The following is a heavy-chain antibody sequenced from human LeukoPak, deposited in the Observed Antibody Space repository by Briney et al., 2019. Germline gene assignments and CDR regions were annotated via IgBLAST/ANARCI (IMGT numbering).Heavy chain of an antibody. V-gene: IGHV3-21*01. CDR3: ARTGATKWIDY. CDR1: GFTFNTYS. J-gene: IGHJ4*02. CDR2: ISRTSESI. Sequence: GGSLRLSCAASGFTFNTYSMSWVRQAPGKGLEWVAIISRTSESIFYADSLKGRFTISRDNAKNSLYLQMNSLRAEDTAVYYCARTGATKWIDYWGQGTLVTVSS. D-gene: IGHD1-26*01.